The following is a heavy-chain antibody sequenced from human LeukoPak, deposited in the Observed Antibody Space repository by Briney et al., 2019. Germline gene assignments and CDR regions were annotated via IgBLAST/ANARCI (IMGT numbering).Heavy chain of an antibody. Sequence: GGSLRLSCAASGFTFSSYSMSWVRQAPGKGLEWVSSISSSSYIYYADSVKGRFTISRDNAKNSLYLQMNSLRAEDTAVYYCASSLVVVPAAITDYWGQGTLVTVSS. CDR2: ISSSSYI. V-gene: IGHV3-21*01. D-gene: IGHD2-2*01. CDR3: ASSLVVVPAAITDY. J-gene: IGHJ4*02. CDR1: GFTFSSYS.